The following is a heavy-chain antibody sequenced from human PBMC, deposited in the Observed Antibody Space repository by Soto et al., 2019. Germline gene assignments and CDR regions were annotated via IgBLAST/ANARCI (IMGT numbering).Heavy chain of an antibody. J-gene: IGHJ4*02. D-gene: IGHD6-13*01. CDR3: AKVSSSWYAGFFDL. Sequence: EVQLLESGGGLVQPGGSLRLSCTASGFTFSSHAMTWVRPAPGKGLEWVSGLSGSGGSIYYADSVKGRFTICRDNSMNTLYLQMKTLRAEDTAVYYCAKVSSSWYAGFFDLWGQGTPVTVSS. CDR1: GFTFSSHA. CDR2: LSGSGGSI. V-gene: IGHV3-23*01.